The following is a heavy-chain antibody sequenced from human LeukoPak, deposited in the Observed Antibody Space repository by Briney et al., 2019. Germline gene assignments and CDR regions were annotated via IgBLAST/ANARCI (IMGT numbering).Heavy chain of an antibody. CDR2: IYYSGST. Sequence: LQTLSLTCTVSGGSISSGDYYWSWIRQPPGKGLEWIGYIYYSGSTYYNPSLKSRVTISVDTSKNQFSLKLSSVTAADTAVYFCARGTPLRVLDYWGQGILVTVSS. D-gene: IGHD1/OR15-1a*01. J-gene: IGHJ4*02. V-gene: IGHV4-30-4*01. CDR1: GGSISSGDYY. CDR3: ARGTPLRVLDY.